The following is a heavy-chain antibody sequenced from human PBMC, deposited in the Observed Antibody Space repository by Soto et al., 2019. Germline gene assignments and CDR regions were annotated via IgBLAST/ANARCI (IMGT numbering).Heavy chain of an antibody. CDR3: ANSLPHDVVGGYSSV. CDR1: VFTFSSYG. J-gene: IGHJ4*02. D-gene: IGHD6-19*01. V-gene: IGHV3-30*18. CDR2: ISYDGSNK. Sequence: PGGSLRLSCAASVFTFSSYGMHWVRQAPGKGLEWVAVISYDGSNKYYADSVKGRFTISRDNSKNTLYLQMNSLRAEDTAVYYCANSLPHDVVGGYSSVGGQGTLVTVSS.